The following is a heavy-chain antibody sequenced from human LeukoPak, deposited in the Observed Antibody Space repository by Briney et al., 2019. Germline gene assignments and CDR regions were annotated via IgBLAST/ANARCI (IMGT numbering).Heavy chain of an antibody. V-gene: IGHV1-2*06. D-gene: IGHD3-10*01. CDR2: INPNSGGT. J-gene: IGHJ5*02. Sequence: ASVKVSCKASGYTFTGYYMHWVRQAPGQGLEWMGRINPNSGGTNYAQKFQGRVTMTRDTSISTAYMELSRLRSDDTAVYYCARDPSYYGSGRVVKWSDPWGQGTLVTVSS. CDR1: GYTFTGYY. CDR3: ARDPSYYGSGRVVKWSDP.